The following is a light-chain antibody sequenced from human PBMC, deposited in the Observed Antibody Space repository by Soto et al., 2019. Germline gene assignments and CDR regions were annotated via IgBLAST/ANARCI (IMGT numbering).Light chain of an antibody. CDR2: DAS. Sequence: EIVLTQSPVTLSLSPGERATLSCRASQSVNSYLAWYQQKPGQAPRLLIYDASNRATGIPARLSGSGSGTDFTLTISSLEPEDFAIYYCHQRRNWPLTFGPGTKVAIK. J-gene: IGKJ3*01. CDR1: QSVNSY. CDR3: HQRRNWPLT. V-gene: IGKV3-11*01.